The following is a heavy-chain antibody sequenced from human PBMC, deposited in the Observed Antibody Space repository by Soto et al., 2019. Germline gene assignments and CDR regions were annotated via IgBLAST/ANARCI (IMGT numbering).Heavy chain of an antibody. CDR1: GFTFSSYA. J-gene: IGHJ4*02. V-gene: IGHV3-23*01. CDR3: AKDDYYGSVSSPDY. D-gene: IGHD3-10*01. CDR2: ISGSGGST. Sequence: GGSLRLSCAASGFTFSSYAMSWVRQAPGKGLEWVSAISGSGGSTYYADSVKGRFTISRDNSKNTLYLQMNSLRAEDTAIYYCAKDDYYGSVSSPDYWGQGTLVTVSS.